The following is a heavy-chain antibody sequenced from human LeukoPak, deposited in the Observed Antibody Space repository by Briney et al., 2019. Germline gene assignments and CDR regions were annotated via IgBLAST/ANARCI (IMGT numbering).Heavy chain of an antibody. CDR1: GGSISSGGYS. CDR2: IYYTGNT. V-gene: IGHV4-30-4*07. D-gene: IGHD6-13*01. Sequence: PSQTLSLTCAVSGGSISSGGYSWSWIRQPPGKGMEFIAYIYYTGNTYFNPSLKSRVTISVDTSKNQFSLKLSSVTAADTAVYYCARVLAAAGNNWFDPWGQGTLVTVSS. J-gene: IGHJ5*02. CDR3: ARVLAAAGNNWFDP.